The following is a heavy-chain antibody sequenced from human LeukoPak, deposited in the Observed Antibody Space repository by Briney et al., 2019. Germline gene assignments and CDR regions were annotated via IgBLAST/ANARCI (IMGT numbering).Heavy chain of an antibody. Sequence: GGSLRLSCAASGFTFNSYAMSWVRQAPGKGLEWVSAISDSGGNTYYADSVKGRFTISRDNSKNTLYLQMNGLRAEDTAVYYCAKDYSSGYYFDYNYGMDVWGQGTTVTVSS. CDR2: ISDSGGNT. V-gene: IGHV3-23*01. D-gene: IGHD3-22*01. CDR1: GFTFNSYA. J-gene: IGHJ6*02. CDR3: AKDYSSGYYFDYNYGMDV.